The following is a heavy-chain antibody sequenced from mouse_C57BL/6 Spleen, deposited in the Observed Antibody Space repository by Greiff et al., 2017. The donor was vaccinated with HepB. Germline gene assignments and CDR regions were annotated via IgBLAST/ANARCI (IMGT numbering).Heavy chain of an antibody. D-gene: IGHD1-2*01. V-gene: IGHV1-80*01. Sequence: QVHVKQSGAELVKPGASVKISCKASGYAFSSYWMNWVKQRPGKGLEWIGQIYPGDGDTNYNGKFKGKATLTADKSSSTAYMQLSSLTSEDSAVYFCARGGRSYYYAMDYWGQGTSVTVSS. CDR3: ARGGRSYYYAMDY. CDR2: IYPGDGDT. CDR1: GYAFSSYW. J-gene: IGHJ4*01.